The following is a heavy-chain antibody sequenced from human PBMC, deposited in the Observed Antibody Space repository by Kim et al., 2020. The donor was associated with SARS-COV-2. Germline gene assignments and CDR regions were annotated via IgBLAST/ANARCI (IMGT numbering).Heavy chain of an antibody. D-gene: IGHD1-26*01. CDR2: INPSGGST. Sequence: ASVKVSCKASGYTFTSYHMHWVRQAPGQGPEWMGGINPSGGSTNYAQKFQGRVTITRDTSTSTVYMEMSSLSSEDTAKYYCVSSNSGSLPNFDHWGQGTLVIVPA. CDR3: VSSNSGSLPNFDH. J-gene: IGHJ4*02. CDR1: GYTFTSYH. V-gene: IGHV1-46*01.